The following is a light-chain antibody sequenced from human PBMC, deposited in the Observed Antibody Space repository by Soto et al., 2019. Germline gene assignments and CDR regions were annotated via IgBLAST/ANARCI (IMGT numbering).Light chain of an antibody. V-gene: IGKV3-20*01. CDR1: QSVLGTF. Sequence: EIGLTQSPGTLSLSPGERATLSFMASQSVLGTFLAWYQQLPGQAPSLLIYGASSRAPGIPDRFSGSGSGTDFTLTISRLEPEDFAVYYCKQYGSSPITFGQGTRLEIK. J-gene: IGKJ5*01. CDR3: KQYGSSPIT. CDR2: GAS.